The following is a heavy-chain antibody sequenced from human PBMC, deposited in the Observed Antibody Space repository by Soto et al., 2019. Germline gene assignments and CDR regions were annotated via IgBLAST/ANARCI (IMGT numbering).Heavy chain of an antibody. Sequence: ASVKVSCKASGGTFSSYAISWVRQAPGQGLEWMGGIIPIFGTANYAQKFQGRVTITADESTSTAYMELSSLRSEDTAVYYCARTNWNYVVDYYYYYYGMDVWGQGTTVTVSS. CDR3: ARTNWNYVVDYYYYYYGMDV. D-gene: IGHD1-7*01. CDR2: IIPIFGTA. V-gene: IGHV1-69*13. CDR1: GGTFSSYA. J-gene: IGHJ6*02.